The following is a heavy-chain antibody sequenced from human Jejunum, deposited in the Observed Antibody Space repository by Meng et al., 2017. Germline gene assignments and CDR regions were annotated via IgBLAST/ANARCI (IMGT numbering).Heavy chain of an antibody. V-gene: IGHV2-5*02. Sequence: ITLQECCPALVKPTQTLTLSCPFSGLSLTVSGVGVGWIRQPPGKALEWLALIYWDDDKRYSPSLKSRLSITKDTSKNQVVLTMTNVDPVDTATYYCAKDWSDTAFDYWGQGTLVTVSS. D-gene: IGHD3-9*01. CDR2: IYWDDDK. CDR3: AKDWSDTAFDY. J-gene: IGHJ4*02. CDR1: GLSLTVSGVG.